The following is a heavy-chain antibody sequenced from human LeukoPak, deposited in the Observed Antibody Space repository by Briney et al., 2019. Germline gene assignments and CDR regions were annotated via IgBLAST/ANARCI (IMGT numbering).Heavy chain of an antibody. CDR3: AKDTYSSNWYFDY. D-gene: IGHD6-13*01. V-gene: IGHV3-30*02. CDR2: IRYDGSNK. Sequence: GGSLRLSCAASGFTFSSYGMHWVRQAPGKGLEWVAFIRYDGSNKYYADSVKGRFTISRDNSKNTLYLQMNSLRAEDTAVYYCAKDTYSSNWYFDYWGQGTLVTVSS. J-gene: IGHJ4*02. CDR1: GFTFSSYG.